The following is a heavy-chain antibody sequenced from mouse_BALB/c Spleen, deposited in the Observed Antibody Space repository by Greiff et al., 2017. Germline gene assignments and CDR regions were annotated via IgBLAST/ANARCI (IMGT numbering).Heavy chain of an antibody. J-gene: IGHJ4*01. Sequence: QVQLQQSGAELVMPGTSVKISCKASGYTFTNYWLGWVKQRPGHGLEWIGDIYPGGGYTNYNEKFKGKATLTADTSSSTAYMQLSSLTSEDSAVYFCARGRNELYYAMDYWGQGTSVTVSS. V-gene: IGHV1-63*02. CDR1: GYTFTNYW. CDR3: ARGRNELYYAMDY. CDR2: IYPGGGYT.